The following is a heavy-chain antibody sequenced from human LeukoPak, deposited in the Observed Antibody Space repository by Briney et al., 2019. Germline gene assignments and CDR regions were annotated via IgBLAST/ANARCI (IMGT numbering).Heavy chain of an antibody. CDR2: IYYSGST. CDR1: GGSISRGDYY. CDR3: ARNVGYSYGSFDY. J-gene: IGHJ4*02. D-gene: IGHD5-18*01. Sequence: PSETLSLTCTVSGGSISRGDYYWSWIRQPPGKGLEWIGYIYYSGSTYYNPSLKSRVTISVDTSKNQFSLKLSSVTAADTAVYYCARNVGYSYGSFDYWGQGTLVTVSS. V-gene: IGHV4-30-4*01.